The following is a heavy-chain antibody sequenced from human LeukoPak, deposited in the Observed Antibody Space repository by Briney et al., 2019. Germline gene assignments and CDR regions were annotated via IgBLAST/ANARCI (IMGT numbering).Heavy chain of an antibody. CDR3: ARGDPLIVVVAAAIDY. V-gene: IGHV3-21*01. J-gene: IGHJ4*02. Sequence: PGGSLRLSCAASGFTFSSYSMNWVRQAPGKGLEWVSSISSSSSYIYYADSVKGRFTISRDNAKNSLYLQMNSLRAEDTAVYYCARGDPLIVVVAAAIDYWGQGTLVTVSS. CDR2: ISSSSSYI. CDR1: GFTFSSYS. D-gene: IGHD2-2*01.